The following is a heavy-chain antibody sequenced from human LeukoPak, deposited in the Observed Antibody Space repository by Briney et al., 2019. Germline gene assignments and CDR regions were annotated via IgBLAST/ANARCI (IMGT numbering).Heavy chain of an antibody. J-gene: IGHJ4*02. CDR1: GDSVTSNSAA. CDR3: ARDGYSYGYLDW. D-gene: IGHD5-18*01. V-gene: IGHV6-1*01. Sequence: SQTLSLTCAISGDSVTSNSAAWNWIRQSPSRGLEWLGRTYYRSKWYNEYAASVKSRITIDPDTSKNQFSLHLKSVNSEDTAVYYCARDGYSYGYLDWGGQGTLVTVSS. CDR2: TYYRSKWYN.